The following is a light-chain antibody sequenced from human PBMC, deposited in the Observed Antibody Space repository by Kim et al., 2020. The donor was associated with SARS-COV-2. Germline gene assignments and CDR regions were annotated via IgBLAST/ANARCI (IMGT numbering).Light chain of an antibody. Sequence: ILMTQSPGTLSVSPGESATLSCRASQSVSSNLAWYQHKPGQAPRVLIYGASTRATGIPARFSGSGSGTEFTLTISSLQSEDFAVYYCQQYNSWPRTFGQGTKLEI. CDR2: GAS. J-gene: IGKJ1*01. CDR1: QSVSSN. CDR3: QQYNSWPRT. V-gene: IGKV3-15*01.